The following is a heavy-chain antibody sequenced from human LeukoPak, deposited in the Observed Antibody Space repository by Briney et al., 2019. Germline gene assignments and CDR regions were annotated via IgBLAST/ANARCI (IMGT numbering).Heavy chain of an antibody. CDR3: ARRNFKWELLRATNYFDY. V-gene: IGHV4-34*01. Sequence: TSETLSLTCAVYGGSFSGYYWSWIRQPPGKGLEWIGEINHSGSTNYNPSLKSRVTISVDTSKNQFSLKLSSVTAADTAVYYCARRNFKWELLRATNYFDYWGQGTLVTVSS. CDR1: GGSFSGYY. D-gene: IGHD1-26*01. J-gene: IGHJ4*02. CDR2: INHSGST.